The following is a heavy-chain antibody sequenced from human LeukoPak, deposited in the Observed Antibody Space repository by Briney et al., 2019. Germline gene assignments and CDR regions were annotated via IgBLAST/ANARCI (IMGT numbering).Heavy chain of an antibody. CDR2: IKSKTDGGTT. Sequence: GGSLRLSCAASGFTFSSYSMSWVRQAPGKGLEWVGRIKSKTDGGTTDYAAPVKGRFTISRDDSKNTLYLQMNSLKTEDTAVYYCTTTAIVGATTIDYWGQGTLVTVSS. CDR1: GFTFSSYS. J-gene: IGHJ4*02. V-gene: IGHV3-15*01. CDR3: TTTAIVGATTIDY. D-gene: IGHD1-26*01.